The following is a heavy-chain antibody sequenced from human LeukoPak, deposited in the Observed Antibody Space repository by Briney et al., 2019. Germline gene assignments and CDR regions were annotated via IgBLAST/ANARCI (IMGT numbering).Heavy chain of an antibody. D-gene: IGHD4-17*01. Sequence: PGGSLRLSCAASGFTVSSNYMSWVRQAPGKGLEWVSIIFSGGSTYYADSVKGRFTISRDSSKNTLYLQLNSLRAEDTAVYYCAREAVTRSYFDYWGQGTLVTVSS. V-gene: IGHV3-53*01. CDR2: IFSGGST. J-gene: IGHJ4*02. CDR3: AREAVTRSYFDY. CDR1: GFTVSSNY.